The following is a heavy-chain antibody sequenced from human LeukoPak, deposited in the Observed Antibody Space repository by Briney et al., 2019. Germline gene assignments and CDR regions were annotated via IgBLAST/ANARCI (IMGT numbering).Heavy chain of an antibody. CDR3: ARLYCSGGSCYPAPDY. J-gene: IGHJ4*02. V-gene: IGHV1-18*01. CDR1: GYTFTSYG. D-gene: IGHD2-15*01. CDR2: ISAYNGNT. Sequence: ASVKVSCKASGYTFTSYGISWVRQAPGQGLEWMGWISAYNGNTNYAQKLQGRVTMTTDTSTSTAYMELRSLRSGDTAVYYCARLYCSGGSCYPAPDYWGQGTLVTVSS.